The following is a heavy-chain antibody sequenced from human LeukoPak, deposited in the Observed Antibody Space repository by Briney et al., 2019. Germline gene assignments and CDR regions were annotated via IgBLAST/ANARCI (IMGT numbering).Heavy chain of an antibody. J-gene: IGHJ1*01. CDR3: ARTGRFDWLPTH. CDR2: INAGNGNT. D-gene: IGHD3-9*01. CDR1: GYTFTSYA. Sequence: ASVKVSCKASGYTFTSYAMHWVRQAPGQRLEWMGWINAGNGNTKYSQKFQGRVTITRDTSASTAYMELSRLRSDDTAVYYCARTGRFDWLPTHWGQGTLVTVSS. V-gene: IGHV1-3*01.